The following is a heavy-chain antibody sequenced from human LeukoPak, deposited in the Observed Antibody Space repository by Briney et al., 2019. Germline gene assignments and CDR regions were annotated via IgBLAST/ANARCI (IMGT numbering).Heavy chain of an antibody. V-gene: IGHV4-59*01. CDR1: AGSISGYY. CDR3: ARDRPGDSSLDY. Sequence: NPSETLSLTCTVSAGSISGYYWSWIRQPAGKGLEWIAYIYYSGSTNYNPSLKSRVTISVDTSKNQFSLKLTSVTAADTAVYYCARDRPGDSSLDYWGQGTLVTVSS. CDR2: IYYSGST. D-gene: IGHD6-13*01. J-gene: IGHJ4*02.